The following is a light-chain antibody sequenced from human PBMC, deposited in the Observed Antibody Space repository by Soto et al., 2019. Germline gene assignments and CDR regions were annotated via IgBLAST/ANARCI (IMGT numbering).Light chain of an antibody. CDR3: QHYGASPAWT. Sequence: EIVLTQSPGTLSLSPGARATLSCRATQSVRGNYLAWYQQSPGQAPRLLIYGASSRATGVPDRFRGSGSGTDFTLTISRLEPEDFAVYYCQHYGASPAWTFGQGTKVDI. J-gene: IGKJ1*01. CDR2: GAS. CDR1: QSVRGNY. V-gene: IGKV3-20*01.